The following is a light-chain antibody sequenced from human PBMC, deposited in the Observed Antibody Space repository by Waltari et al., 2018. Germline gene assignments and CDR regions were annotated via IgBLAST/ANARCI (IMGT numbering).Light chain of an antibody. CDR1: SLSRYY. CDR3: HSRDSSSTRF. CDR2: GHS. V-gene: IGLV3-19*01. Sequence: SSELTQDPTVSVALGQTVRITCQGDSLSRYYPRWYQQRPGQAPILVFYGHSSRPSGIPDRFSGSISGNTASLTITGAQAEDEADYYCHSRDSSSTRFFGGGTRLTV. J-gene: IGLJ2*01.